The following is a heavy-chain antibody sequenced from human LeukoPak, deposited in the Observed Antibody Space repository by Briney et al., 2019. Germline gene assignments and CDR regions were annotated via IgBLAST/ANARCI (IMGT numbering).Heavy chain of an antibody. D-gene: IGHD2-21*01. V-gene: IGHV4-34*01. CDR1: GGSFSGYY. Sequence: SETLSLTXAVYGGSFSGYYWSWIRQPPGKGLEWIGEINHSGSTNYNPSLKSRVTISEDTSKNQFSLKLSSVTAADTAVYYCASGYCGGDCSYLNWFDPWGQGTLVTVSS. CDR3: ASGYCGGDCSYLNWFDP. J-gene: IGHJ5*02. CDR2: INHSGST.